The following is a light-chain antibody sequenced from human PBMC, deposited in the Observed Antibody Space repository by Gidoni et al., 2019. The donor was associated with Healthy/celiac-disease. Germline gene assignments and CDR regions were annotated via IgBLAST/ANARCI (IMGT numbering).Light chain of an antibody. CDR2: KAS. CDR3: QQYNSYPLT. CDR1: QSISSW. Sequence: DIQMTQSPSTLSASVGDRVTITCRASQSISSWLDWYQQKPGKAPKLLIYKASSLESGVPSRFSGSGSGTEVTLTISSLQPDDFATYYCQQYNSYPLTFGGGTKVEIK. V-gene: IGKV1-5*03. J-gene: IGKJ4*01.